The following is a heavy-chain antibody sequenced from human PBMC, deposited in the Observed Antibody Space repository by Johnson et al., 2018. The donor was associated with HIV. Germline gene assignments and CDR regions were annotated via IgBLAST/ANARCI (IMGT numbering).Heavy chain of an antibody. V-gene: IGHV3-30*02. D-gene: IGHD2-15*01. J-gene: IGHJ3*02. CDR2: IRYDGSNK. Sequence: QVQLVESGGGVVQPGGSLRLSCAASGFTFSSYGMHWVRQAPGKGLEWVAFIRYDGSNKYYADSVKGRFTISRDNSKNTLYLQMNSLIAEDTAVYYCAKEGRGGAFDIWGQGTMVTVSS. CDR3: AKEGRGGAFDI. CDR1: GFTFSSYG.